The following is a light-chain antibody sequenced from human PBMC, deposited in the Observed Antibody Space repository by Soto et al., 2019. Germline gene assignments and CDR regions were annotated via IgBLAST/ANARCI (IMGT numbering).Light chain of an antibody. Sequence: EIVLTQSPGTLYFSPGEKATLSCRASQSISSSYLAWYQQKPGQAPRLLIFGASSRATGIPDRFSGSGSGTDFTLTISRLEPEDFATYYCQQYETFGQGTKVEF. CDR2: GAS. V-gene: IGKV3-20*01. CDR3: QQYET. CDR1: QSISSSY. J-gene: IGKJ1*01.